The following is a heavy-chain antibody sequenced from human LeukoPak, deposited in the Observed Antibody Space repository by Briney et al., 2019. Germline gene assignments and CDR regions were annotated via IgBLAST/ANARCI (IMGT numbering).Heavy chain of an antibody. Sequence: SGRSLRLSCAASGFTFSSYAMHWVRQAPGKGLEWVAVISYDGSNKYYADSVKGRFTISRDNSKNTLYLQMNSLRAEDTAVYYCARDGAAGDYPTYYFDYWGQGTLVTVSS. J-gene: IGHJ4*02. D-gene: IGHD4-17*01. V-gene: IGHV3-30*04. CDR3: ARDGAAGDYPTYYFDY. CDR1: GFTFSSYA. CDR2: ISYDGSNK.